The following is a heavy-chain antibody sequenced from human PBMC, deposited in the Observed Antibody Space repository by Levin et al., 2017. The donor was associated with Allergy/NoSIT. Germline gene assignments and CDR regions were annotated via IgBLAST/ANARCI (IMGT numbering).Heavy chain of an antibody. Sequence: QSGGSLRLSCAASGFTFSSYAMHWVRQAPGKGLEWVAVISYDGSNKYYADSVKGRFTISRDNSKNTMYLQMNSLRAEDTAVYYCARSAANFWNGYPTSDFDIWGQGTMVTVS. CDR3: ARSAANFWNGYPTSDFDI. CDR2: ISYDGSNK. V-gene: IGHV3-30*04. J-gene: IGHJ3*02. CDR1: GFTFSSYA. D-gene: IGHD3-3*01.